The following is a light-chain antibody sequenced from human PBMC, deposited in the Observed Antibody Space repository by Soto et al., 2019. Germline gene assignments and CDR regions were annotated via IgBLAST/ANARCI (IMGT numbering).Light chain of an antibody. J-gene: IGKJ5*01. CDR1: QGISSA. V-gene: IGKV1-13*02. CDR3: QQFNIYLT. CDR2: DAS. Sequence: AIQLTQSPSSLSASVGDRVTITCRASQGISSALAWYQQKAGKPPKLLIYDASSLKSGVPSRFSGSGSGTDFTLTISSLQPEDFATYYCQQFNIYLTFGQGTRLE.